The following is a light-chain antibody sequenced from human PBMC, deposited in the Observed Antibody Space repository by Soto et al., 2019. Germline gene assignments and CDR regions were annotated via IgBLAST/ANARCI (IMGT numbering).Light chain of an antibody. CDR1: SSDVGGYNY. CDR2: DVS. J-gene: IGLJ1*01. V-gene: IGLV2-14*03. Sequence: QSVLTQPASVSGSPGQSITISCTGTSSDVGGYNYVSWYQQHPGKAPKLMIYDVSNRPSGVSNRFSGSKSGNTASLTISGPQAEDEADYYCSSYTSSSLHVFGTGTKVTVL. CDR3: SSYTSSSLHV.